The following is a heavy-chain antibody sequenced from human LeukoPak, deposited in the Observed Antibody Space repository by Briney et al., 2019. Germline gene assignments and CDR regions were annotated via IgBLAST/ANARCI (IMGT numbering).Heavy chain of an antibody. Sequence: GGSLRLSCAASGFTFSSYAMSWVRQAPGKGPEWVSAISGSGGSTYYADSVKGRFTISRDNSKNTLYLQMNSLRAEDTAVYYCARRTAATYHFDYWGQGTLVTVSS. V-gene: IGHV3-23*01. CDR1: GFTFSSYA. CDR2: ISGSGGST. D-gene: IGHD6-25*01. CDR3: ARRTAATYHFDY. J-gene: IGHJ4*02.